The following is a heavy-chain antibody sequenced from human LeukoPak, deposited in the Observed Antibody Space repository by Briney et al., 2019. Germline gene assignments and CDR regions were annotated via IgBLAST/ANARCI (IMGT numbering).Heavy chain of an antibody. D-gene: IGHD2-2*02. CDR2: ISVYDGNT. V-gene: IGHV1-18*01. CDR1: GYTFANYG. CDR3: ARTCSSSSCYMVH. Sequence: ASVKVSCKASGYTFANYGITWVRQAPGQGLEWMGWISVYDGNTNYAQNLQGRVTLTTDTSTSTAYMELRSLRSDDTALYYCARTCSSSSCYMVHWGQGTLVTVSS. J-gene: IGHJ4*02.